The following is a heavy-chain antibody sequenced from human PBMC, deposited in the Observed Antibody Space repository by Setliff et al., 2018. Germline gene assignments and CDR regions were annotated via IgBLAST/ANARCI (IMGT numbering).Heavy chain of an antibody. J-gene: IGHJ4*02. Sequence: GESLTISCKGSGYSFTDYWIAWVRQVPGKGLEWMGIIYPDDSDTRYGPSIQGQVTISADKSINTAYLQWSSLKASDTAIYYCARFKSHDYDSTKRYFDCWGQGTRVTVSS. D-gene: IGHD3-22*01. CDR3: ARFKSHDYDSTKRYFDC. CDR2: IYPDDSDT. V-gene: IGHV5-51*01. CDR1: GYSFTDYW.